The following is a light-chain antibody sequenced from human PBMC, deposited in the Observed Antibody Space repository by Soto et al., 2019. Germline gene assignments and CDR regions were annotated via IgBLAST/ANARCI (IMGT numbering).Light chain of an antibody. CDR3: QQRSNWPRT. J-gene: IGKJ4*01. V-gene: IGKV3-11*01. Sequence: EIVLTQSPATLSLSPGERATLSCRASQSVSSYLAWCQQKPGQAPRLLIYDASNRATGIPARFSGSGSGTDFTLTISSLEPEDFAVYYCQQRSNWPRTFGGGTKV. CDR2: DAS. CDR1: QSVSSY.